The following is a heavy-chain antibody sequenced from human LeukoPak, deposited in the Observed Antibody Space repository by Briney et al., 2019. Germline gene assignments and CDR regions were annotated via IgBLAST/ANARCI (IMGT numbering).Heavy chain of an antibody. CDR1: GFTFSSYE. V-gene: IGHV3-48*03. Sequence: PGGSLRLSCAASGFTFSSYEMNWVRQAPGKGLEWVSYISSSGSTIYYADSVKGRFTISRDNAKNSLYLQMNSLRAEDTAVYYCARVEIVVVPAAISYYYYYYYMDVWGKGTTVTVSS. CDR2: ISSSGSTI. D-gene: IGHD2-2*03. CDR3: ARVEIVVVPAAISYYYYYYYMDV. J-gene: IGHJ6*03.